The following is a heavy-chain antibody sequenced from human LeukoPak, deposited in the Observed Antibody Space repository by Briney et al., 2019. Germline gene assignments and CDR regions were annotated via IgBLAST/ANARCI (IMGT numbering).Heavy chain of an antibody. CDR1: GGSFSGYY. Sequence: SETLSLTCAVYGGSFSGYYWSWIRQPPGKGLEWIGEINHSGSTNYNPSLKSRVTISVETSKNQFSLKLSSVTAADTAVYYCARAGVVWFDPWGQGTLVTVSS. CDR2: INHSGST. V-gene: IGHV4-34*01. D-gene: IGHD3-3*01. CDR3: ARAGVVWFDP. J-gene: IGHJ5*02.